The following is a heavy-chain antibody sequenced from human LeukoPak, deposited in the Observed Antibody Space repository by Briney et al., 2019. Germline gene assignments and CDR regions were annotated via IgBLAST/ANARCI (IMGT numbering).Heavy chain of an antibody. J-gene: IGHJ6*03. V-gene: IGHV1-2*02. CDR2: INPNSGGT. D-gene: IGHD3-3*01. CDR1: GYTFTGYY. Sequence: ASVKVSCKASGYTFTGYYMHWVRQAPGQGLEWMGWINPNSGGTNYAQKFQGRVTMTRDTSITTAYMELSRLRSDDTAVYYCARDGRGVRDFWSGQTRGYYYYMDVWGKGTTVTVSS. CDR3: ARDGRGVRDFWSGQTRGYYYYMDV.